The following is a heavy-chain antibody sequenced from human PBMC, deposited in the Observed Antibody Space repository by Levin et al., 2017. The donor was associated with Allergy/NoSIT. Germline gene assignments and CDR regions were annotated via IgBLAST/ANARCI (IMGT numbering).Heavy chain of an antibody. D-gene: IGHD1-1*01. CDR2: IYYSGST. CDR1: GGSISSYY. CDR3: AAQTGTDYYYYMDV. V-gene: IGHV4-59*01. Sequence: SETLSLTCTVSGGSISSYYWSWIRQPPGKGLEWIGYIYYSGSTNYNPSLKSRVTISVDTSKNQFSLKLSSVTAADTAVYYCAAQTGTDYYYYMDVWGKGTTVTVSS. J-gene: IGHJ6*03.